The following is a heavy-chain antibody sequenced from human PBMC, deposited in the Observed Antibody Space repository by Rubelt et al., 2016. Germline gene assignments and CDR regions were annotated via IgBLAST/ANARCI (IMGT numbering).Heavy chain of an antibody. CDR1: GGSISSYY. D-gene: IGHD5-12*01. J-gene: IGHJ3*02. CDR3: GGAECSGCDSVAVDI. V-gene: IGHV4-59*12. Sequence: QLQLQESGPGLVKPSETLSLTCTVSGGSISSYYWSWIRQPPGKGLEWIGSIYYSGSTYYNPSLKSRVTISVDTSKNQFSLKLSSETAAGTAVYYVGGAECSGCDSVAVDIWGQGTMVTVSS. CDR2: IYYSGST.